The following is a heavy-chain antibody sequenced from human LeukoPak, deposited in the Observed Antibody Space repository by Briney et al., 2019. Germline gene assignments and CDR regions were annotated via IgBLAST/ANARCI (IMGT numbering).Heavy chain of an antibody. CDR2: INPDGSTT. D-gene: IGHD5-18*01. CDR1: GFTFSNYW. CDR3: ARVARGYTDFDY. V-gene: IGHV3-74*01. J-gene: IGHJ4*02. Sequence: GGSLRLSCAASGFTFSNYWMHWVRQDPGKGLVWVSFINPDGSTTNYADSVKGRFTISRDNAKNALYLQMNSLRAEDTAVYYCARVARGYTDFDYWGQGTLVTVSS.